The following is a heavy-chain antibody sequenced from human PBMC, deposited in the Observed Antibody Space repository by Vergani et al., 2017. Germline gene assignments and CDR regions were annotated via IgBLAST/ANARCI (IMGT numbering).Heavy chain of an antibody. D-gene: IGHD6-19*01. CDR2: IYYSGLT. J-gene: IGHJ4*02. CDR3: ARQRPGSGWSPGNFDD. V-gene: IGHV4-39*01. CDR1: ADSISSGSHY. Sequence: QLQLQQSGPGLVKPSETLFLTCTVSADSISSGSHYSGWIRQPPGKSLEWIGSIYYSGLTYYNPSLKSRVAISVDTSKNQFSLKGTSVTAADTAVYFWARQRPGSGWSPGNFDDWGEGILVTVSS.